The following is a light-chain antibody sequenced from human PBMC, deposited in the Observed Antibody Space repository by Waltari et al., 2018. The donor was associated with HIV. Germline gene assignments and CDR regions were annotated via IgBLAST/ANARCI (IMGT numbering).Light chain of an antibody. CDR1: QSVSSNS. CDR3: QQYYRSPLT. V-gene: IGKV3-20*01. CDR2: DAS. Sequence: EIVLSQSPGALSLSPGAGATLSCRASQSVSSNSLAWYQYKPGQAPRLLIYDASMRATGIPDRFTGGGSATDVTLTCSRLEPEDFAVYYCQQYYRSPLTFGGGTKVEIK. J-gene: IGKJ4*01.